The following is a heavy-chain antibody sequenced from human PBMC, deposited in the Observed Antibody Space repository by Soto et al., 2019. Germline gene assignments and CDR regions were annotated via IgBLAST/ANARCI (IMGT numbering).Heavy chain of an antibody. Sequence: QVRLVDSGGGVVQPGRSLRLSCAASGFTFSTSAMHWVRQAPGKGLEWVAVISFDGYNQYYAESVKGRFTISRDNSXNXXYLQMGSLRAEDQAIYCGVRSPGWGGGSGEHFFDRWGQGTLVTVSS. CDR3: VRSPGWGGGSGEHFFDR. CDR2: ISFDGYNQ. D-gene: IGHD2-15*01. J-gene: IGHJ4*02. CDR1: GFTFSTSA. V-gene: IGHV3-30-3*01.